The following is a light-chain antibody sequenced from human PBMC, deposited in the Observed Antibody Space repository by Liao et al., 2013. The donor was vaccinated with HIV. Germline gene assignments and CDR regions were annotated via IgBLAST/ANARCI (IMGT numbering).Light chain of an antibody. CDR3: QVWDSSSDHYV. CDR1: NIGSKS. CDR2: YDS. J-gene: IGLJ1*01. Sequence: SYELTQPPSVSVAPGKTARITCGGNNIGSKSVHWYQQKPGQAPVLVIYYDSDRPSGISDRFSGSTSENTATLTISRAEAGDEADYYCQVWDSSSDHYVFGTGTKVTVL. V-gene: IGLV3-21*01.